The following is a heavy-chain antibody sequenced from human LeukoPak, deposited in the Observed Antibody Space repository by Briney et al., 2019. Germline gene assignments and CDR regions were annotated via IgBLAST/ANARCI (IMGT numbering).Heavy chain of an antibody. J-gene: IGHJ4*02. Sequence: GGSLRLSCAASGFTFDDYAMHWGRQAPGKGLEWVSGISWNSGSIGYADSVKGRFTISRDNAKNSLYLQMNSLRAEDTALYYCAKSGGLRTFYFDYWGQGTLVTVSS. CDR1: GFTFDDYA. D-gene: IGHD4-17*01. CDR2: ISWNSGSI. V-gene: IGHV3-9*01. CDR3: AKSGGLRTFYFDY.